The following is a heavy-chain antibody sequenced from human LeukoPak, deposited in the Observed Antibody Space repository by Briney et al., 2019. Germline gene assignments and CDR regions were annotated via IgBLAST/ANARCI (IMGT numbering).Heavy chain of an antibody. V-gene: IGHV3-20*04. J-gene: IGHJ4*02. Sequence: GGSLRLSCAASGFSFNDYGMSWVRQAPGQGPEWVSGITWNGGSTDYAASVKGRFTISRDNSKNTLYLQMNSLRAEDTAVYYCAHTPDYYDSSGVDYWGQGTLVTVSS. CDR2: ITWNGGST. D-gene: IGHD3-22*01. CDR1: GFSFNDYG. CDR3: AHTPDYYDSSGVDY.